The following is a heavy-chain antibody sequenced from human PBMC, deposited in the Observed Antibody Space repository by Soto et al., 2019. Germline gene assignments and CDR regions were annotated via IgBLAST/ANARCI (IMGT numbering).Heavy chain of an antibody. CDR1: GYTFTGYY. D-gene: IGHD3-16*01. CDR2: INPNSGGT. J-gene: IGHJ4*02. CDR3: ARLTYGGHGVYFDY. Sequence: QVQLVQSGAEVKKPGASVKVSCKASGYTFTGYYMHWVRQAPGQGLEWMGWINPNSGGTNYAQKFQGWVTMTRDTSISPAYMELSRLRSDDTAVYYCARLTYGGHGVYFDYWGQGTLVTVSS. V-gene: IGHV1-2*04.